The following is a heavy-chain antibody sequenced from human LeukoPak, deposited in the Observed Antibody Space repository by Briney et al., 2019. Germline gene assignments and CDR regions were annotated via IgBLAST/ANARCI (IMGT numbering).Heavy chain of an antibody. V-gene: IGHV1-2*02. CDR1: GYTFTGYY. CDR3: ARTDSSGWSPLVSYYYYGMDV. J-gene: IGHJ6*02. CDR2: INPNSGGT. D-gene: IGHD6-19*01. Sequence: ASVKVSCKASGYTFTGYYMHWVRQAPGQGLEWMGWINPNSGGTNYAQKFQGRVTMTRDTSTSTVYMELSSLRSEDTAVYYCARTDSSGWSPLVSYYYYGMDVWGQGTTVTVSS.